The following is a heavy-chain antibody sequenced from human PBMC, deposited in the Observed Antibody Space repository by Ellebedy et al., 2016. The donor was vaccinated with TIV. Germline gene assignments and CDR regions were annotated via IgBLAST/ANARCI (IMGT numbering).Heavy chain of an antibody. CDR1: GFTFSGSA. CDR2: IRSKANSYAT. J-gene: IGHJ4*02. Sequence: GGSLRLSCAASGFTFSGSAMHWVRQASEKGLEWVGRIRSKANSYATAYAASVKGRFTISRDDSKNTAYLQMNSLKTEDTAVYYCTRPDFGVAANDYWGQGTLVTVSS. CDR3: TRPDFGVAANDY. D-gene: IGHD3-3*01. V-gene: IGHV3-73*01.